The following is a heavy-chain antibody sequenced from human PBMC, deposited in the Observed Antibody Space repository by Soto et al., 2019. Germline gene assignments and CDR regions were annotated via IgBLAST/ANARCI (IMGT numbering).Heavy chain of an antibody. Sequence: VQLLESGGDLVEPGGSLRLSCAASGISFRTYDMTWVRQAPGKGLEWIGSIYYSGSTYYNPSLKSRVTISVDTSKNQFSLKLSSVTAADTAVYYCARLRTHIVGARGDFDYWGQGTLVTVSS. CDR3: ARLRTHIVGARGDFDY. D-gene: IGHD1-26*01. CDR2: IYYSGST. CDR1: GISFRTYD. J-gene: IGHJ4*02. V-gene: IGHV4-39*01.